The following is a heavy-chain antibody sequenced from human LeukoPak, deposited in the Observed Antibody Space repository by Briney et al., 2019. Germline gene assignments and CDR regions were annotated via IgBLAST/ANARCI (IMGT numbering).Heavy chain of an antibody. CDR2: IHSSGGS. J-gene: IGHJ4*02. V-gene: IGHV4-4*09. D-gene: IGHD1-26*01. CDR1: GASICNYY. CDR3: ARLGSYHDF. Sequence: KASETLSLTCTVSGASICNYYWSWIRQTPEKGLEWMGHIHSSGGSSYYPSLKSRLTLSIDTSRNQLSLKLPSVTAADTAVYFCARLGSYHDFWGQGALVTVSS.